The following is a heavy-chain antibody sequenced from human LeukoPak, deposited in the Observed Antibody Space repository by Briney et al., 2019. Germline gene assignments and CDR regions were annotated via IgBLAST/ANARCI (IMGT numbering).Heavy chain of an antibody. CDR2: INGGGDIM. CDR3: AMRDRGYGLDI. D-gene: IGHD3-10*01. Sequence: GGSLRLSCAPSGFSLRAYDLIWVRQAPGKGLDWVSIINGGGDIMMYEDSVKGRFTISRDNSKNTFYLQMNSLRVEDTAVYYCAMRDRGYGLDIWGQGTMVTVSS. CDR1: GFSLRAYD. V-gene: IGHV3-23*01. J-gene: IGHJ3*02.